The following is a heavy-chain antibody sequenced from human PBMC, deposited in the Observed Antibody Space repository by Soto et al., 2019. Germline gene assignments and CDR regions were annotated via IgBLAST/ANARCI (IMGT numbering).Heavy chain of an antibody. CDR1: GGSISNSNW. CDR3: ARDSGFIGGNSVGYFDV. Sequence: QVHLQESGPGLEKPSGTLSLTCAVSGGSISNSNWWSWVRQSPGKGLEWIGEIYHSGFTNYNPSLKSRVTMSVDKSKNQFSLKVTSVTAADTAVYYCARDSGFIGGNSVGYFDVWGRGTLVTVSS. J-gene: IGHJ2*01. D-gene: IGHD6-19*01. V-gene: IGHV4-4*02. CDR2: IYHSGFT.